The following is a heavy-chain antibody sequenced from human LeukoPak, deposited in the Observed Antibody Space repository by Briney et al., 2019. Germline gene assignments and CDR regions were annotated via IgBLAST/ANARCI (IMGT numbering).Heavy chain of an antibody. D-gene: IGHD3-10*01. CDR2: ISTISST. Sequence: GGSLRLSCAASGDIFSTFAMSWVRQAPGRGLEWVSGISTISSTFYADPVKGRFTISRDNSKNTLYLQMNSLRAEDTAVYYCAKSPALWLEETGTAFDIWGRGTMVTVSS. CDR3: AKSPALWLEETGTAFDI. V-gene: IGHV3-23*01. CDR1: GDIFSTFA. J-gene: IGHJ3*02.